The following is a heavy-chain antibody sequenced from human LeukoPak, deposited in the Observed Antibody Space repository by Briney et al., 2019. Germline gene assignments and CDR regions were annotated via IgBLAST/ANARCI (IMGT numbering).Heavy chain of an antibody. Sequence: GESLKISCKGSGYSFTSYWIGWVRQMPGKGLEWMGIIYPGDSDTRYSPSFQGQVTISADKSISTAYLQWSSLKPSDTAMYYCARSFCGGDCYSGDYYFDYWGQGTLVTVSS. D-gene: IGHD2-21*02. CDR1: GYSFTSYW. V-gene: IGHV5-51*01. J-gene: IGHJ4*02. CDR3: ARSFCGGDCYSGDYYFDY. CDR2: IYPGDSDT.